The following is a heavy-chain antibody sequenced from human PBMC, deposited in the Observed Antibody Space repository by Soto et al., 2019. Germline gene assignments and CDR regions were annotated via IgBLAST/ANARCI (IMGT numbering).Heavy chain of an antibody. CDR1: GFTFSSYS. Sequence: GGSLRLSCAASGFTFSSYSMNWVRQAPGKGLEWVSSISSSSSYIYYADSVKGRFTISRDNAKNSLYLQMNSLRAEDTAVYYCAREVGGSSSWLSYYYYYMDVWGKGTTVTVSS. CDR3: AREVGGSSSWLSYYYYYMDV. J-gene: IGHJ6*03. V-gene: IGHV3-21*01. CDR2: ISSSSSYI. D-gene: IGHD6-13*01.